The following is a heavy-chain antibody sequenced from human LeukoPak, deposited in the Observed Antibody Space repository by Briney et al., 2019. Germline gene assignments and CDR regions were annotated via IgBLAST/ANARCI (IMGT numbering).Heavy chain of an antibody. D-gene: IGHD2-2*01. CDR2: IYYNGNT. Sequence: SETLSLTCTVSGGSISSNYWSWIRQPPGKGLEWIGYIYYNGNTNYNPSLNSRVTIPVDTSKNQFSLKLSSVSAADTAVYYCARLPSQYHDYWGQGTLVTVSS. CDR3: ARLPSQYHDY. V-gene: IGHV4-59*08. J-gene: IGHJ4*02. CDR1: GGSISSNY.